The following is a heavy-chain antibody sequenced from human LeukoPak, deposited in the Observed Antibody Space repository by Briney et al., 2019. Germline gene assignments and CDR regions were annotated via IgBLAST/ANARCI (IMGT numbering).Heavy chain of an antibody. Sequence: ASVKVSCKASGYTFTGYYMHWVRQAPGQGLEWMGWINPNSGGTNYAQKFQGRVTMTRDTSISTAYMELSRLRPDDTAVYYCAREVGGSGSGSYDYWGQGTLVTVSS. CDR2: INPNSGGT. V-gene: IGHV1-2*02. J-gene: IGHJ4*02. D-gene: IGHD3-10*01. CDR3: AREVGGSGSGSYDY. CDR1: GYTFTGYY.